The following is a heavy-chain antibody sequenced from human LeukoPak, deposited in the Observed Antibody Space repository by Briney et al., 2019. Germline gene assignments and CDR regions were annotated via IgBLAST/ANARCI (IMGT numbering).Heavy chain of an antibody. Sequence: ASVKVSCKASGYTFTTYGISWVRQAPGQGLEWMGWISGYNGNTKYAQNLQGRVTMTTDTSTSTAYMELRSLRSDDTAVYYCARQHYGGNSVPWDYWGQGTLVTVSS. D-gene: IGHD4-23*01. J-gene: IGHJ4*02. V-gene: IGHV1-18*01. CDR2: ISGYNGNT. CDR3: ARQHYGGNSVPWDY. CDR1: GYTFTTYG.